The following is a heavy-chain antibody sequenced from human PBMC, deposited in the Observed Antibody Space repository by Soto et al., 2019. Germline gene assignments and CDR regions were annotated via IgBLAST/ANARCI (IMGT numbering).Heavy chain of an antibody. CDR2: INHSGST. CDR3: ARGVDDYVWGSYRYEDY. CDR1: GGSFSGYY. J-gene: IGHJ4*02. V-gene: IGHV4-34*01. D-gene: IGHD3-16*02. Sequence: QVQLQQWGAGLLKPSETLSLTCAVYGGSFSGYYWSWIRQPPGKGLEWIGEINHSGSTNYNPSLTSRVTISVDTSKNQFSLKLSSVPAADTAVYYCARGVDDYVWGSYRYEDYWGQGTLVTVSS.